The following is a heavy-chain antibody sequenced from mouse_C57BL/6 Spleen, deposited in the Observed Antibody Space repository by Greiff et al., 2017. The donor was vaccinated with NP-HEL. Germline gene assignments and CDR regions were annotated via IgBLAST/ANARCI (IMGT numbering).Heavy chain of an antibody. D-gene: IGHD2-3*01. V-gene: IGHV5-17*01. CDR2: ISSGSSTI. CDR3: AVDGYWFAY. J-gene: IGHJ3*01. CDR1: GFTFSDYG. Sequence: EVMLVESGGGLVKPGGSLKLSCAASGFTFSDYGMHWVRQAPEKGLAWVAYISSGSSTIYYADTVKGRFTISRDNAKNTLFLQMTSLRSEDTAMYYCAVDGYWFAYWGQGTLVTVSA.